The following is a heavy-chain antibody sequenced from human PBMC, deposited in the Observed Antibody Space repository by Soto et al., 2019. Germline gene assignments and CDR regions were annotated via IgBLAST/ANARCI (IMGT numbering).Heavy chain of an antibody. V-gene: IGHV1-2*02. CDR3: VRGGYGDCLHH. CDR2: INPITGAT. CDR1: GYTFTGYY. D-gene: IGHD4-17*01. J-gene: IGHJ1*01. Sequence: ASVKVSCKASGYTFTGYYMHWVRQAPGQGLEWMAWINPITGATKFAQNFQGRVTVTRDTSINTAYMELSGLTSDDTAVYYCVRGGYGDCLHHWGQGTPVTVSS.